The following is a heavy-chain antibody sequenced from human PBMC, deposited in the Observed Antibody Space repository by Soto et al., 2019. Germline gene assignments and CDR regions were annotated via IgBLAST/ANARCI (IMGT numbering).Heavy chain of an antibody. J-gene: IGHJ3*01. D-gene: IGHD3-22*01. CDR3: ARDQLYYNDITGRPLNDFDV. CDR2: IGLGSSTK. V-gene: IGHV3-48*01. CDR1: GFTFRNYG. Sequence: PGGSLRLSCAASGFTFRNYGMNWVRQAPGKGLEWVSYIGLGSSTKYYADSVEGRFTISRDNAKNSLYLQMNSLRAEDTAVYYCARDQLYYNDITGRPLNDFDVWGQGTMVTVSS.